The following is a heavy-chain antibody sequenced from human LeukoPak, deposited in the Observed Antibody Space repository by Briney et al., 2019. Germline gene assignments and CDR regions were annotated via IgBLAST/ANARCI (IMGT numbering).Heavy chain of an antibody. D-gene: IGHD3-22*01. CDR3: ARVGYYYDSSGDYRD. CDR2: INPDSGGT. Sequence: ASVKVSCKTSGYTFSNYGISWVRQAPGQGLEWMGWINPDSGGTNYAQKFQGRVTMTRDTSISTAYMELSRLRSGDTAVYYCARVGYYYDSSGDYRDWGQGTPVTVSS. V-gene: IGHV1-2*02. J-gene: IGHJ4*02. CDR1: GYTFSNYG.